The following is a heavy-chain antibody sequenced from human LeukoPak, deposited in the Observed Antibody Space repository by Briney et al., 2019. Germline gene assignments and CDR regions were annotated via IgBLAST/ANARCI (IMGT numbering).Heavy chain of an antibody. V-gene: IGHV3-23*01. CDR2: ISGSGGST. Sequence: GGSLRLSCAASGFTFSSYAMSWVRQAPGKGLEWVSAISGSGGSTYYADSVKGRFTISRDSSKNTLYLQMNSLRAEDTAVYYCARDENWGLVDYWGQGTLVTVSS. D-gene: IGHD7-27*01. J-gene: IGHJ4*02. CDR1: GFTFSSYA. CDR3: ARDENWGLVDY.